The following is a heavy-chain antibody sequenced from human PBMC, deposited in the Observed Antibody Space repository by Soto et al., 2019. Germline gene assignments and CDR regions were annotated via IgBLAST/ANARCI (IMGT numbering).Heavy chain of an antibody. Sequence: SETLSLTCTVSGDSSVSSSSYYWGWIRQPPGKGLEWIGSIYYTGNTFYSPSFRRRLTISVDTSKSQFSLKLRSVTAADTATYYCASEVSSTDGMDVWGQGTTVTVS. CDR2: IYYTGNT. CDR3: ASEVSSTDGMDV. V-gene: IGHV4-39*01. CDR1: GDSSVSSSSYY. D-gene: IGHD2-15*01. J-gene: IGHJ6*02.